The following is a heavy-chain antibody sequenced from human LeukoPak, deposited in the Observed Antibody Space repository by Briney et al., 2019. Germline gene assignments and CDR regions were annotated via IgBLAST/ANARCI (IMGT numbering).Heavy chain of an antibody. V-gene: IGHV1-2*02. Sequence: GASVKVSCKASGYTFTGYYMHWVRQAPGQGLEWMGWINPNSGGTNYAQKFQGRVTMTRDTSISTAYMELSRLRSDDTAVYYCARDEGQYGSWIDYWGQGTLVTVSS. D-gene: IGHD2-15*01. J-gene: IGHJ4*02. CDR1: GYTFTGYY. CDR2: INPNSGGT. CDR3: ARDEGQYGSWIDY.